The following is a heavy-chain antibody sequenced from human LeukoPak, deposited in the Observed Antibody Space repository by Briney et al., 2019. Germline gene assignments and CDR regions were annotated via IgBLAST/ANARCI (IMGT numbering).Heavy chain of an antibody. D-gene: IGHD3-22*01. CDR1: GGSISSHY. Sequence: SETLSLTCTVSGGSISSHYWSWIRQPPGKGLEWIGYIYYSGSTNYNPSPKSRVTMSVDTSKNQFSLKLSSVTAADTAVYYCARNYYDSSGYYGVEYYFDYWGQGTLVTVSS. V-gene: IGHV4-59*11. CDR3: ARNYYDSSGYYGVEYYFDY. J-gene: IGHJ4*02. CDR2: IYYSGST.